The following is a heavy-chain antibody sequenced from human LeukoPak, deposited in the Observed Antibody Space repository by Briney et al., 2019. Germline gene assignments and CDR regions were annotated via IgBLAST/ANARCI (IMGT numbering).Heavy chain of an antibody. CDR3: AIGYYYYYGMDV. CDR1: GGSFSGSY. V-gene: IGHV4-34*01. CDR2: INHSGST. Sequence: SETLSLTCAVYGGSFSGSYWSWIRQPPGKGLEWIGEINHSGSTNYNPSLKSRVTISVDTSKNQFSLKLSSVTAADTAVYYCAIGYYYYYGMDVWGQGTTVTVSS. J-gene: IGHJ6*02.